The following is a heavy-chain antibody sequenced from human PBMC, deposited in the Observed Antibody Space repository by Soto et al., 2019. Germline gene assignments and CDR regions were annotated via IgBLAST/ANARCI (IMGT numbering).Heavy chain of an antibody. CDR3: TRQVRGYSSYYYYGMDV. J-gene: IGHJ6*02. Sequence: PGGSLRLSCAASGFTFSGSAMHWVRQASGKGLEWVGRIRSKANSYATAYAASVKGRFTISRDDSKNTAYLQMNSLKTEDTAVYYCTRQVRGYSSYYYYGMDVWGQGTTVTVSS. CDR1: GFTFSGSA. D-gene: IGHD5-18*01. V-gene: IGHV3-73*01. CDR2: IRSKANSYAT.